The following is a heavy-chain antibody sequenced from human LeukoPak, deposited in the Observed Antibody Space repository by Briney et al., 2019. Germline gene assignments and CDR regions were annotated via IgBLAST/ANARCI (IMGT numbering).Heavy chain of an antibody. CDR2: ISNTGGST. CDR1: GFTFSSYA. J-gene: IGHJ1*01. CDR3: AQQVGYCSSGSCYFTY. Sequence: GESLRLSCAASGFTFSSYAMSWVRQAPGKGLEWVSAISNTGGSTYYADSVKGRFTISRDKSKNTLSLQMNSLRAEDTAVYYCAQQVGYCSSGSCYFTYWGQGTLVTVSS. D-gene: IGHD2-15*01. V-gene: IGHV3-23*01.